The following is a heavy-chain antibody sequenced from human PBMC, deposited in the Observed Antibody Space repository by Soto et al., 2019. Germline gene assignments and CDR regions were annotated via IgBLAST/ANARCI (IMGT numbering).Heavy chain of an antibody. V-gene: IGHV3-21*01. J-gene: IGHJ4*02. CDR1: GFTFSSYS. Sequence: EVQLVESGGGLVKPGGSLRLSCAASGFTFSSYSMNWVRQAPGKGLEWVSSISSSSSYIYHADSVKGRFTISRDNAKNSLYLQMNSLRAEDTAVYYCARVGGYSYNFDYWGQGTLVTVSS. CDR2: ISSSSSYI. D-gene: IGHD5-18*01. CDR3: ARVGGYSYNFDY.